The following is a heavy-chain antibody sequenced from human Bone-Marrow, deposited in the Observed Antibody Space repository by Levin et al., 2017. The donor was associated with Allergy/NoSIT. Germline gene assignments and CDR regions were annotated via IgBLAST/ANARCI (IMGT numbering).Heavy chain of an antibody. CDR1: GYTFTVYY. Sequence: RGESLKISCKTSGYTFTVYYMHWVRQAPGQGLEWMGRINPNTGVTNYAQNFQGRVTMTRDTSISTAYMELSSLSSDDTAVYYCARIGSNHNFDYWGQGTLVTVSS. J-gene: IGHJ4*02. D-gene: IGHD1-14*01. CDR2: INPNTGVT. V-gene: IGHV1-2*06. CDR3: ARIGSNHNFDY.